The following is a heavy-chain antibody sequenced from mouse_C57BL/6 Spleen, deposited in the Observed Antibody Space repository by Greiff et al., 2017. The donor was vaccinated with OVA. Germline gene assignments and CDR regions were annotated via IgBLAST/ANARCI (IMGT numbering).Heavy chain of an antibody. J-gene: IGHJ1*03. CDR2: IRYDGST. D-gene: IGHD2-12*01. CDR3: ARSYDGYVDV. Sequence: EVQLQQSGPGLVKPSQSLSLTCSVTGYSITSGYYWNWIRQFPGNKLEWMGYIRYDGSTNSNPSLKNRISITRDTSKNQFFLKLNSVTTEDTATYYCARSYDGYVDVWGTGTTVTVSS. CDR1: GYSITSGYY. V-gene: IGHV3-6*01.